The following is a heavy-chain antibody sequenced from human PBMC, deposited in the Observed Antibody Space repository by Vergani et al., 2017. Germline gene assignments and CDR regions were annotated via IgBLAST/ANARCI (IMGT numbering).Heavy chain of an antibody. CDR1: GFTFSSYA. CDR2: ISYDGSNK. J-gene: IGHJ6*02. V-gene: IGHV3-30-3*02. Sequence: QVQLVESGGGVVQPGRSLRLSCAASGFTFSSYAMHWVRQAPGKGLEWVAVISYDGSNKYYADSVKGRFTISRDNSKNTLYLQMNSLRAEDTALYYCAKSQQLRYYGMDVWGQGP. D-gene: IGHD6-13*01. CDR3: AKSQQLRYYGMDV.